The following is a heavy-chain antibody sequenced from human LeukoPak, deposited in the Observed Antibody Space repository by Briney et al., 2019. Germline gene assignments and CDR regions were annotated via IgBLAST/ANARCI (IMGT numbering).Heavy chain of an antibody. J-gene: IGHJ4*02. D-gene: IGHD1-26*01. Sequence: PSETLSLTCTVSGGSISSYYWSWLRQPPGKGLEWIGYIYYSGSTTYNPSLKSRVTISVDTSKIQFSLKLRSVTAADTAVYYCARGVSVGSPVDYWGQGTLVTVSS. CDR1: GGSISSYY. CDR3: ARGVSVGSPVDY. V-gene: IGHV4-59*01. CDR2: IYYSGST.